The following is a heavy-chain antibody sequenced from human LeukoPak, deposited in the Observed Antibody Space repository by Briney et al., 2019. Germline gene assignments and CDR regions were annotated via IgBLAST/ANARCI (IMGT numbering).Heavy chain of an antibody. J-gene: IGHJ4*02. CDR1: GFTFSSYV. CDR3: AKRAVGAAYYFDY. CDR2: ISSSGDST. D-gene: IGHD2-15*01. V-gene: IGHV3-23*01. Sequence: GGSLRLSCAASGFTFSSYVMSWVRQAPGKGPEWVSDISSSGDSTHYADSVKGRFTISRGNSKNTLFLQMNSLRAEDTAVYYCAKRAVGAAYYFDYWGQGTLVTVSS.